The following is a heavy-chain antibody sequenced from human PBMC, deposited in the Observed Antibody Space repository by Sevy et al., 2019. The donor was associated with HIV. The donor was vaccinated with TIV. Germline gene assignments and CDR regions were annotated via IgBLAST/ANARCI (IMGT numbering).Heavy chain of an antibody. CDR1: GGSISSYY. CDR2: IYYSGST. V-gene: IGHV4-59*01. CDR3: ARENRYCSSTSCYAGGFPGNNWFDP. D-gene: IGHD2-2*01. J-gene: IGHJ5*02. Sequence: SETLSLTCTVSGGSISSYYWSWIRQPPGKGLEWIGYIYYSGSTNYNPSLKSQVTISVDTSKNQFSLKLSSVTAADTAVYYCARENRYCSSTSCYAGGFPGNNWFDPWGQGTLVTVSS.